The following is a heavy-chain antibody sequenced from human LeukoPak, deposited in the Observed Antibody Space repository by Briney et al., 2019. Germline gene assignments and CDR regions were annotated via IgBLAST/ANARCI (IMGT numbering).Heavy chain of an antibody. D-gene: IGHD6-13*01. J-gene: IGHJ4*02. CDR3: AKEESSSWYRYYYFDY. CDR2: ISYDGSNK. Sequence: GRSLRLSCAASGFTFSSYGMHWVRQAPGKGLEWVAVISYDGSNKYYADSVKGRFTISRDNSKNTLYLQMSSLRAEDTAVYYCAKEESSSWYRYYYFDYWGQGTLVTVSS. CDR1: GFTFSSYG. V-gene: IGHV3-30*18.